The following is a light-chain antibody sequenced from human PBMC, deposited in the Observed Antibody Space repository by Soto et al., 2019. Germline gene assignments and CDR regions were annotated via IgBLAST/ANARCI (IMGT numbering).Light chain of an antibody. Sequence: EIVMTQSPATLSVSPGERATLSCRASQSVSSNLAWYQQKPGQAPRLLIYGASTRATGISPRFSGSGSGTEFTLTITGLQSEDFALYDCQQYNNWTTWTFGQGTKVDIK. CDR3: QQYNNWTTWT. CDR2: GAS. CDR1: QSVSSN. J-gene: IGKJ1*01. V-gene: IGKV3-15*01.